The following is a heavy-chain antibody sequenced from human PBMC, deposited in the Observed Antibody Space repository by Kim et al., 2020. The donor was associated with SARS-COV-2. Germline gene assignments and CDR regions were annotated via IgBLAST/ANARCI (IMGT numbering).Heavy chain of an antibody. D-gene: IGHD3-22*01. V-gene: IGHV3-33*01. J-gene: IGHJ1*01. CDR3: ARDHYYDSSGYYTAEYFQH. CDR1: GFTFSSYG. Sequence: GGSLRLSCAASGFTFSSYGMHWVRQAPGKRLEWVAVIWYDGSNKYYADSVKGRFTISRDNSKNTLYLQMNSLRAEDTAVYYCARDHYYDSSGYYTAEYFQHWGQGTLVTVSS. CDR2: IWYDGSNK.